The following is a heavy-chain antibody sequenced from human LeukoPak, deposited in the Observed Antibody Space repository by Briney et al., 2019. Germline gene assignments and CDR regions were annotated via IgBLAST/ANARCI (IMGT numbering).Heavy chain of an antibody. J-gene: IGHJ5*02. V-gene: IGHV4-38-2*02. CDR3: ARDEGRSGIVPA. CDR2: IYHSGST. D-gene: IGHD2-2*01. Sequence: SETLSLTCTVSGYSISSGYYWGWIRPPPGKGLEWIGSIYHSGSTYYNPSLKSRVTISVDTSKNQFSLKLSSVTAADTAVYYCARDEGRSGIVPAWGQGTLVTVSS. CDR1: GYSISSGYY.